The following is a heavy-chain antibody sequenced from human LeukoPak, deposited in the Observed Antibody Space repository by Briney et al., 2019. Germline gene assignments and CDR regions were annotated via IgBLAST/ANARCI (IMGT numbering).Heavy chain of an antibody. Sequence: SVKVSCKASGGTFSSYAISWVRQAPEQGLEWMGRIIPIFGTANYAQKFQGRVTITTDESTSTAYMELSSLRSEDTAVYYCARDGAHNWNYCFDPWGQGTLVTVSS. CDR3: ARDGAHNWNYCFDP. CDR1: GGTFSSYA. J-gene: IGHJ5*02. V-gene: IGHV1-69*05. D-gene: IGHD1-7*01. CDR2: IIPIFGTA.